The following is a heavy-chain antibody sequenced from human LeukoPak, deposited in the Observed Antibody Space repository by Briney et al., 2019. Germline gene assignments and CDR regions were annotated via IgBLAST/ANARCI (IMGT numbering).Heavy chain of an antibody. V-gene: IGHV3-30*03. D-gene: IGHD6-19*01. CDR3: AIPLRKWLFDY. J-gene: IGHJ4*02. CDR2: ISYDGSDK. Sequence: GGSLRLSCAASGFTFSSYGMHWVRQAPGKGLEWVAVISYDGSDKYYADSVKGRFTISRDNSKNTLYLQMNSLRAEDTAVYYCAIPLRKWLFDYWGQGTLVTVSS. CDR1: GFTFSSYG.